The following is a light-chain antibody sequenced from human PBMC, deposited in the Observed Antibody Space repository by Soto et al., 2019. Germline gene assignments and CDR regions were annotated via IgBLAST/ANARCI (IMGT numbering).Light chain of an antibody. Sequence: AIKLTHSPSSLSASVGARVTITCRASQGISSALAWYQQKPGKAPKILIYDASSLESGVPSRFSGSGSGTDLNLTISSLQPEDVATYYCQQFNNYPITFGQGTRLEIK. J-gene: IGKJ5*01. CDR3: QQFNNYPIT. V-gene: IGKV1D-13*01. CDR2: DAS. CDR1: QGISSA.